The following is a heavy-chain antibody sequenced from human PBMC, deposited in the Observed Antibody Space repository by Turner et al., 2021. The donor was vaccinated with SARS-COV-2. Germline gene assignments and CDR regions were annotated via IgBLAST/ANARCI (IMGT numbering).Heavy chain of an antibody. J-gene: IGHJ6*02. CDR2: ISYDGSNK. Sequence: QVQLVESGGGVVQPGRSLSLSCAASGFTFSSHAMHWVRQAPGKGLEWVAVISYDGSNKYYADSVKGRFTISRDNSKNTLYLQRNSLRAEDTAVYYCARDRGVVVPAAIVNYYYYGMDVWGQGTTVTVSS. D-gene: IGHD2-2*01. V-gene: IGHV3-30-3*01. CDR1: GFTFSSHA. CDR3: ARDRGVVVPAAIVNYYYYGMDV.